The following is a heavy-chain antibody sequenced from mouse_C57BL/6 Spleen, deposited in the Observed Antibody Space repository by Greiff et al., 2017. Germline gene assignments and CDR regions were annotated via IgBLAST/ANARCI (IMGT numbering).Heavy chain of an antibody. CDR3: ARHGSSRVGYFAKGC. J-gene: IGHJ4*01. Sequence: VQLQQSGAELVRPGSSVKMSCKTSGYTFKSYGINWVKQRPGQGLEWIGYIYTGNGYTEYNEKFKGKATLTSDTSSSTAYMQLSSLTSEDSAIYFSARHGSSRVGYFAKGCWGQGTSVTVSS. CDR2: IYTGNGYT. V-gene: IGHV1-58*01. CDR1: GYTFKSYG. D-gene: IGHD1-1*01.